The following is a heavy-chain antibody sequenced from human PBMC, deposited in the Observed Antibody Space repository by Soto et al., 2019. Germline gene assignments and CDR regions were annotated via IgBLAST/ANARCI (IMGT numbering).Heavy chain of an antibody. V-gene: IGHV3-66*01. Sequence: GGSLRLSCASSGFTVSSNYMSLVRQAPGKGLEWVSVIYSGGSTYYADSVKGRFTISRDNSKNTLYLQMNSLRAEDTAVYYCARDPTYYYDSSGYYYRDYYYGMDVWGQGTTVTVSS. J-gene: IGHJ6*02. D-gene: IGHD3-22*01. CDR3: ARDPTYYYDSSGYYYRDYYYGMDV. CDR2: IYSGGST. CDR1: GFTVSSNY.